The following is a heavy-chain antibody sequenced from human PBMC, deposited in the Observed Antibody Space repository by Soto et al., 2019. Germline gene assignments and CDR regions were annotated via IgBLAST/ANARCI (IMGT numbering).Heavy chain of an antibody. J-gene: IGHJ4*02. CDR3: ARAFPLGYFDY. V-gene: IGHV3-53*01. CDR1: GFTVSSNY. Sequence: PGGSLRLSCAASGFTVSSNYMSWVRQAPGKGLEWVSLIYSGGSTYYADPVKGRFTISRDNSKNTLYLQMNSLRAEDTAMYYCARAFPLGYFDYWGQGTLVTVSS. CDR2: IYSGGST.